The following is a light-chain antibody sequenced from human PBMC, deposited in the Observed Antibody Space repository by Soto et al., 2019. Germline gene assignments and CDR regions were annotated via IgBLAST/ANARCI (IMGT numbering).Light chain of an antibody. CDR1: QSISSW. CDR3: QQANSFPLT. J-gene: IGKJ4*01. CDR2: DAS. Sequence: DIQMTQSPSTLSASVGDRVTITCRASQSISSWLAWYQQKPGKAPKLLIYDASTLESGVPSRFSGTASGTKFTLTISSLQPEDFATYFCQQANSFPLTFGGGTKVDIK. V-gene: IGKV1-5*01.